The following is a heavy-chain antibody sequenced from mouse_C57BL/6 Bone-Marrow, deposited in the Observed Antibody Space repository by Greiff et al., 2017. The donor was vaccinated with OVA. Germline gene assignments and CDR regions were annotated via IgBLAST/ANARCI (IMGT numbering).Heavy chain of an antibody. CDR3: ARRDYGSSPVPFAY. V-gene: IGHV1-76*01. CDR2: IYPGSGNT. Sequence: VQLVESGAELVRPGASVKLSCKASGYTFTDYYINWVKQRPGQGLEWIARIYPGSGNTYYNEKFKGKATLTAEKSSSTAYMQLSSLTSEDSAVYFCARRDYGSSPVPFAYWGQGTLVTVSA. CDR1: GYTFTDYY. J-gene: IGHJ3*01. D-gene: IGHD1-1*01.